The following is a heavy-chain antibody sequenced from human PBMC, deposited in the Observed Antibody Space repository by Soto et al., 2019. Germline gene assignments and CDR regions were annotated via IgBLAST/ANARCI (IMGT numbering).Heavy chain of an antibody. J-gene: IGHJ6*02. CDR2: IFSNDEK. V-gene: IGHV2-26*01. D-gene: IGHD3-10*01. CDR3: SRISVIMALVSYYPGMHV. CDR1: GFSLSNARMG. Sequence: SGHTLVNPTETLALTCTVSGFSLSNARMGVSWIRQPPGKALEWLAHIFSNDEKSYSTSLKSRLTISTNTSKSQVVLTMTNMDQVYTATSYCSRISVIMALVSYYPGMHVWGQGTIVTVCS.